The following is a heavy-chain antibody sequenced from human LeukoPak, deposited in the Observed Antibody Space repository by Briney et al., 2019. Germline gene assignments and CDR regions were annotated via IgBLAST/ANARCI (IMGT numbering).Heavy chain of an antibody. CDR3: ARGVVN. Sequence: SETLSLTCTVSGDSIRSSGFYWGWIRQPPGKGLEWIGNMYYTGSTYYNPSLKSRVTISADTSKNQSSLKLSSVTAADTAVYYCARGVVNWGQGTLVTVSS. D-gene: IGHD2-15*01. V-gene: IGHV4-39*07. CDR2: MYYTGST. CDR1: GDSIRSSGFY. J-gene: IGHJ4*02.